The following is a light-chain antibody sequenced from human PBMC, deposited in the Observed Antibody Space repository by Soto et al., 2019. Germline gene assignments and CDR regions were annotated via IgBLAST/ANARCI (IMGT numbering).Light chain of an antibody. CDR1: SSDIGAYDF. J-gene: IGLJ2*01. Sequence: QSALTQPASVSGSPGQSITISCTGPSSDIGAYDFVSWYQQHPGKAPKLMIYEVINRPSGVSNRFSGSKSGNTASLTISGLQAEDEADYYCYSYTNNNILLGGGTKVTVL. CDR2: EVI. V-gene: IGLV2-14*03. CDR3: YSYTNNNIL.